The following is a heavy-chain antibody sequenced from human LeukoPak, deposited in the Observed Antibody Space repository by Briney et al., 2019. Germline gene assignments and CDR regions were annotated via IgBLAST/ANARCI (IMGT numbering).Heavy chain of an antibody. J-gene: IGHJ4*02. Sequence: ASVKVSCKPSGYTFTSYYIHWVRQAPGQGLEWMGRINPSGGSTSYAQRFQGRVTMTRDMSTSTVYMELNSLRSEDTAIYYCARGGSRPTLTALDYWGQGTLVTVSS. CDR1: GYTFTSYY. CDR2: INPSGGST. V-gene: IGHV1-46*01. CDR3: ARGGSRPTLTALDY. D-gene: IGHD4-17*01.